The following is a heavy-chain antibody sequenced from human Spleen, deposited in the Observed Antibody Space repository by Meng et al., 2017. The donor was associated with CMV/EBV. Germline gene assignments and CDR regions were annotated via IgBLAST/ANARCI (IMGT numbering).Heavy chain of an antibody. J-gene: IGHJ4*02. CDR3: ARGLNAVVPRAFFDN. V-gene: IGHV5-51*01. D-gene: IGHD3-3*02. CDR2: IYPADSDA. Sequence: FGSRFANCWIGWVSQMPGKGLEWMGIIYPADSDARYSPSFQGQVTISADKSISTAYLQWSSLKASDTAMYYCARGLNAVVPRAFFDNWGQGTLVTVSS. CDR1: GSRFANCW.